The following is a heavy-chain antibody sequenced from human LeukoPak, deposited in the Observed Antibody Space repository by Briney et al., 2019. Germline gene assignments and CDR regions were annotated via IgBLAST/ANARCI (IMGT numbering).Heavy chain of an antibody. V-gene: IGHV3-30*18. J-gene: IGHJ4*02. CDR2: ISYVGSNK. D-gene: IGHD3-22*01. CDR3: ANDGSGYYYPFDY. Sequence: GGSLRLSCAASGFTFSSYGMHWVRQAPGKGLEWVAVISYVGSNKYYADSVKGRFTISRDNSKNTLYLQMNSLRAEDTAVYYCANDGSGYYYPFDYWGQGTLVTVSS. CDR1: GFTFSSYG.